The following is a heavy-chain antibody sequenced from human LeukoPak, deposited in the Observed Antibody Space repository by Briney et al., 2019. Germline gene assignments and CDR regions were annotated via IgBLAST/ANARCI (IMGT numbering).Heavy chain of an antibody. CDR2: INHSGST. CDR1: GGSFSGYY. V-gene: IGHV4-34*01. CDR3: ARQGYDSSADAFDI. J-gene: IGHJ3*02. D-gene: IGHD3-22*01. Sequence: PSETLSLTCAVYGGSFSGYYWSWIRQPPGKGLEWIGEINHSGSTNYNPSLKSRVTISVDTSKNQFSLKLSSVTAADTAVYYCARQGYDSSADAFDIWGQGTMVTVSS.